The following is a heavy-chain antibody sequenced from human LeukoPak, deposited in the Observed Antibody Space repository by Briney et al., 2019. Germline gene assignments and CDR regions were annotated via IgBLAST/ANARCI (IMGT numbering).Heavy chain of an antibody. CDR1: GYTFTTYD. J-gene: IGHJ5*02. CDR3: VRGRDQHP. V-gene: IGHV1-8*01. CDR2: LCYNSGST. Sequence: ASVTVSCKASGYTFTTYDINWVRQATGQGLEWMGWLCYNSGSTGSAQRFQGRLTITRDTSISTAYMALHTLTSDDTAVYFCVRGRDQHPWGDGTLVTVSS.